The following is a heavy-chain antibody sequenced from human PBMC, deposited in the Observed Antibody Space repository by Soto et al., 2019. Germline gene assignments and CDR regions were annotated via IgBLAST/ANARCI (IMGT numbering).Heavy chain of an antibody. CDR1: GGSFSSYY. V-gene: IGHV4-34*01. J-gene: IGHJ5*02. D-gene: IGHD2-2*01. CDR3: ATHCSSTSCYYTFDP. CDR2: INHYGST. Sequence: QVPLQQWGAGLLKPSETLSLTCAVYGGSFSSYYWSWIRQPPGKGLEWIGQINHYGSTDYNPSLKSRVTISVDTSKNHFSLRLSSVTAADTAMYYCATHCSSTSCYYTFDPWGQGTLVTVSS.